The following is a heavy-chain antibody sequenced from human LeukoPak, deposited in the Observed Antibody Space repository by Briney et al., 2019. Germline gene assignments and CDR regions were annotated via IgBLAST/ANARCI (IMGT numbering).Heavy chain of an antibody. CDR3: TRGTVTTHFDY. J-gene: IGHJ4*02. Sequence: GGSLRLSCTASGFTFGDYAMSWFRQAPGKGLEWVGFIRSKAYGGTTEYAASVKGRFTISRDDSKSIAYLRMNSLKTEDTAVYYCTRGTVTTHFDYWGQGTLVTVSS. D-gene: IGHD4-17*01. CDR2: IRSKAYGGTT. CDR1: GFTFGDYA. V-gene: IGHV3-49*03.